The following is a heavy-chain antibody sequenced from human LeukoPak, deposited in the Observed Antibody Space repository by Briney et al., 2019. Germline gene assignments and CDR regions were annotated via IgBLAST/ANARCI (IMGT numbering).Heavy chain of an antibody. CDR1: GFTFTSSA. CDR3: AAERVVVTANNWFDP. V-gene: IGHV1-58*02. D-gene: IGHD2-21*02. CDR2: IVVGSGNT. Sequence: SVKVSCKASGFTFTSSAMQWVRQARGQRLEWIGWIVVGSGNTNYAQKFQERVTITRDMSTGTAYMELSSLRSEDTAVYYCAAERVVVTANNWFDPWGQGTLVAVSS. J-gene: IGHJ5*02.